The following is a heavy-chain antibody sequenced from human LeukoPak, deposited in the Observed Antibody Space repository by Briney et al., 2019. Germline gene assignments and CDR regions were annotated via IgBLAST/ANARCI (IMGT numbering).Heavy chain of an antibody. Sequence: ASVKVSCKASGYTFTSYYIYWVRQAPGQGLEWMGIINPSGGSTNYAQKFQGRVTMTRDTSTSTVYMELSSLRSEDTAVYYCARVESWEHSGSSQDAFDIWGQGTMVTVSS. CDR3: ARVESWEHSGSSQDAFDI. D-gene: IGHD1-26*01. V-gene: IGHV1-46*01. CDR2: INPSGGST. J-gene: IGHJ3*02. CDR1: GYTFTSYY.